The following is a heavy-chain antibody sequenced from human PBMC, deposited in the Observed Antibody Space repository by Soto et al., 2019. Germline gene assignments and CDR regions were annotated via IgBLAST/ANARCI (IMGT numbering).Heavy chain of an antibody. D-gene: IGHD3-10*02. V-gene: IGHV4-4*07. CDR3: ARCVNMCFDY. J-gene: IGHJ4*02. CDR1: GVSVNTYC. Sequence: SETLSLTCTVSGVSVNTYCCSWVRQPAWRRPEWIGRIFPSGITSYDPCLNSRVTMSLDTSKNQFSLNLNSVTAADTAVYYCARCVNMCFDYWGQGTPVTVSS. CDR2: IFPSGIT.